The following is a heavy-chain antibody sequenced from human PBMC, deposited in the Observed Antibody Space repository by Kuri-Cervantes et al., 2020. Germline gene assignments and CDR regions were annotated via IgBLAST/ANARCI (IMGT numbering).Heavy chain of an antibody. J-gene: IGHJ3*02. CDR2: ISSSGSTI. CDR3: AKDVTDQGYCLNGVCYAFAI. Sequence: GESLKISCAASGFTFTNRTMTWVRQAPGKGLEWVSYISSSGSTIYYADSVKGRFTISRDNAKNSLYLQMNSLRAEDTAVYYCAKDVTDQGYCLNGVCYAFAIWGQGKTV. V-gene: IGHV3-48*04. CDR1: GFTFTNRT. D-gene: IGHD2-8*01.